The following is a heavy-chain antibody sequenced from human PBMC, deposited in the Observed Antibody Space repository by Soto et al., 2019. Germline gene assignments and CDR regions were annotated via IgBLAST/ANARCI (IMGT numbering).Heavy chain of an antibody. CDR1: GSTFTDFT. J-gene: IGHJ3*02. Sequence: GVLKLSCAGAGSTFTDFTMTLVRQAPGKGLEWVSAISGDGLSTYYAGSVKGRFTISRDNSKTTLYLQMNSLRAEDTAVYYCARPPDAFDIWGRGTMVTVPS. CDR3: ARPPDAFDI. V-gene: IGHV3-23*01. CDR2: ISGDGLST.